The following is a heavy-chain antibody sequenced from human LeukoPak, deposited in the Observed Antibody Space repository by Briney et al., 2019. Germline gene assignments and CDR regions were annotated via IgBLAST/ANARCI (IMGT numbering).Heavy chain of an antibody. V-gene: IGHV1-2*06. CDR2: VNPNNGVP. D-gene: IGHD2-2*01. Sequence: ASVKVSCKASGYTFTGYYMHWVRQAPGQGLEWMGRVNPNNGVPNYAQKFQGRVTMTRDTAISTAYVELSSLTSDDTAVYFCAREVGYSSSYYGRFDPWGQGTLVIVSS. J-gene: IGHJ5*02. CDR3: AREVGYSSSYYGRFDP. CDR1: GYTFTGYY.